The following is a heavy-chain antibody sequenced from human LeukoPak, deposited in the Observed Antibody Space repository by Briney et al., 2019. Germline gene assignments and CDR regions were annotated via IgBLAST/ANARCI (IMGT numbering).Heavy chain of an antibody. D-gene: IGHD6-19*01. CDR1: GFTFSSYW. V-gene: IGHV3-7*03. CDR2: IKQDGSEK. Sequence: GGSLRLSCAASGFTFSSYWMSWVRQAPGKGLEGVANIKQDGSEKYYVDSVKGRFTISRDNAKNSLYLQMNSLRAEDTAVYYCARGGEIAVAGDFDYWGQGTLVTVSS. CDR3: ARGGEIAVAGDFDY. J-gene: IGHJ4*02.